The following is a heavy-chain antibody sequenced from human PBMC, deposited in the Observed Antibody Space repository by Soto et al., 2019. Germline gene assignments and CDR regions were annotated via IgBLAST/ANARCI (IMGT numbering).Heavy chain of an antibody. D-gene: IGHD6-6*01. CDR3: ARHTLSEYSSSALDY. CDR2: IYYSGST. V-gene: IGHV4-39*01. CDR1: GGSISSSSYY. J-gene: IGHJ4*02. Sequence: QLQLQESGPGLVKPSETLSLTCTVSGGSISSSSYYWGWIRQPPGKGLEWIGSIYYSGSTYYNPSLKSRVTISVDTSKNQFSLKLSSVTAADTAVYYCARHTLSEYSSSALDYWGQGTLVTVSS.